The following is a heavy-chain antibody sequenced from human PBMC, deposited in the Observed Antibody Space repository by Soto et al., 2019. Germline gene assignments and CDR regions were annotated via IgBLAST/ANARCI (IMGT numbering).Heavy chain of an antibody. CDR1: GGTFSSYA. D-gene: IGHD3-10*01. Sequence: QVQLVQSGAEVKKPGSSVKVSCKASGGTFSSYAISWVRQAPGQGLEWMGGIIPIFGTANYAQKFQGRVTITADESTSTAYMELRSLRSEDTAVYYCARGRGEYYYGSGRWFDYWGQGTLVTVSS. J-gene: IGHJ4*02. CDR2: IIPIFGTA. CDR3: ARGRGEYYYGSGRWFDY. V-gene: IGHV1-69*01.